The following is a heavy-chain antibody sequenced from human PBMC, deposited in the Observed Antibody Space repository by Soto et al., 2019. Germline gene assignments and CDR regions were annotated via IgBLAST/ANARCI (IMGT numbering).Heavy chain of an antibody. V-gene: IGHV1-46*03. CDR2: INPSGGST. J-gene: IGHJ4*02. CDR1: GYTFTSYY. CDR3: ASRAGSGSYLDY. Sequence: QVQLVQSGAEVKKPGASVKVSCKASGYTFTSYYMHWVRQAPGQGLEWMGIINPSGGSTSYAQKFQGRVNMTRDTSTSTVYMELSSLRSEDTAVYYCASRAGSGSYLDYWGQGTLVTVSS. D-gene: IGHD3-10*01.